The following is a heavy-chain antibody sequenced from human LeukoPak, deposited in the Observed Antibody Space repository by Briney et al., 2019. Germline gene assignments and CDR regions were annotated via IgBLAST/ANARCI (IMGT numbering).Heavy chain of an antibody. CDR1: GGSIRSYY. CDR3: ASGERGYSYGPLDY. CDR2: IFYAGST. J-gene: IGHJ4*02. V-gene: IGHV4-59*08. D-gene: IGHD5-18*01. Sequence: SETLSLTCTVSGGSIRSYYWSWIRQPPGKGLEWIWYIFYAGSTTYNPSLKSRVTISIDTSKNQFSLKLNSVTAADTAVYYCASGERGYSYGPLDYWGQRILVTVSS.